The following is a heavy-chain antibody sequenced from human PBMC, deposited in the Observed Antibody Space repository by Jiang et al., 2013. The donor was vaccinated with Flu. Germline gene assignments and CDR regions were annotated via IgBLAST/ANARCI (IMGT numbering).Heavy chain of an antibody. CDR2: IDWDDDE. CDR3: AHIILYYDILTGYSVSPLTFDY. V-gene: IGHV2-70*12. Sequence: FSGFSLSTSGMCVSWIRQPPGRALEWLARIDWDDDEYYSTSLKTRLTISKDTSKNQVVLTVTNMDPVDTATYYCAHIILYYDILTGYSVSPLTFDYWGQGTLVTVSS. J-gene: IGHJ4*02. D-gene: IGHD3-9*01. CDR1: GFSLSTSGMC.